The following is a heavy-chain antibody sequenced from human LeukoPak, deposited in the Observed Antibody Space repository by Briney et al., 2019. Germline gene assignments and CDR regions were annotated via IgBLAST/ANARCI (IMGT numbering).Heavy chain of an antibody. V-gene: IGHV1-2*06. Sequence: ASVKVSCKASGYTFTGYYMHWVRQAPGQGLEWMGRINPNSGGTNYAQKFQGRVTITRDTSASTAYMELSSLRSEDTAVYYCARYCGGDCYSPPFDYWGQGTLVTVSS. D-gene: IGHD2-21*02. CDR3: ARYCGGDCYSPPFDY. J-gene: IGHJ4*02. CDR2: INPNSGGT. CDR1: GYTFTGYY.